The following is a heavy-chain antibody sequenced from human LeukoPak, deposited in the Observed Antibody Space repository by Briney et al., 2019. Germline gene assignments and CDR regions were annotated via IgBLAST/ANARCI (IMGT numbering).Heavy chain of an antibody. CDR1: GGSISSSSYY. J-gene: IGHJ4*02. Sequence: SETLSLTCTVSGGSISSSSYYWGWIRQPPGKGLEWIGSIYYSGSTYYNPSLKSRVTISVDTSKNQFSLKLSSVTAADTAVYYCARDCTNGVCYADYWGQGTLVTVS. CDR3: ARDCTNGVCYADY. CDR2: IYYSGST. V-gene: IGHV4-39*07. D-gene: IGHD2-8*01.